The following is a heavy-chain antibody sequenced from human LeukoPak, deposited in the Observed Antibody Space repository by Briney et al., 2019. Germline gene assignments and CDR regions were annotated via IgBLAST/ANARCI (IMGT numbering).Heavy chain of an antibody. CDR2: IYWDDDK. J-gene: IGHJ4*02. CDR1: GFSLSTSGVG. Sequence: SGPTLVNPTQTLTLTCTLSGFSLSTSGVGVGWIRQPPGKALEWLALIYWDDDKRYSPSLKSRLTIIKDTSKNQVVLTMTNMDPVDTATYSCARRIHGDSEGAFDCWGQGTLVTVSS. CDR3: ARRIHGDSEGAFDC. V-gene: IGHV2-5*02. D-gene: IGHD4-17*01.